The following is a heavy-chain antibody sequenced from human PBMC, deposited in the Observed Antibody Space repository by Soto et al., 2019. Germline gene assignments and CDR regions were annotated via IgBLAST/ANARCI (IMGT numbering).Heavy chain of an antibody. D-gene: IGHD2-21*01. J-gene: IGHJ5*02. V-gene: IGHV4-30-4*02. Sequence: QVQLQESGPGLVKPSETLSLTCTVSGGSIATSDYNWSWLRQTPGKGLEWIGYIFCRGAAFYNPSLNSRATLSVDTSKNQFSLTLRSGTAADTAVYYCGRDRGPTRGISWVDPWGQGTLVTVSS. CDR2: IFCRGAA. CDR3: GRDRGPTRGISWVDP. CDR1: GGSIATSDYN.